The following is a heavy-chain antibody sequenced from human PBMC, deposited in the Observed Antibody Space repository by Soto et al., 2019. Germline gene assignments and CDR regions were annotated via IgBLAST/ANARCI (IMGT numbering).Heavy chain of an antibody. CDR3: AAPGGGGGY. J-gene: IGHJ4*02. CDR1: GFTVSNNY. V-gene: IGHV3-53*01. D-gene: IGHD3-10*01. Sequence: EVQLVESGGGLIQPGGSLRLSCAVSGFTVSNNYMSWVRQAPGKGLEGVSVIYSGGYTAYGDSVKGRFTISRDNSKKPHNPQIKSPRGRHTAVYFLAAPGGGGGYWGQGTLVTVSS. CDR2: IYSGGYT.